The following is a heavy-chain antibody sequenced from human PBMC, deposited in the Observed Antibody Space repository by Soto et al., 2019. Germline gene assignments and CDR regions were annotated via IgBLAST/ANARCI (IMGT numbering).Heavy chain of an antibody. Sequence: SETLSLTFTVSGGSISSGDYYWSWIRQPPGKGLEWIGYIYYSGSTYYNPSLKSRATISVDTSKNQFSLKLSSVTAADTAVYYCARDRIVVVPADYYYYYGMDVWGQGTTVTVSS. V-gene: IGHV4-30-4*01. CDR2: IYYSGST. J-gene: IGHJ6*02. D-gene: IGHD2-2*01. CDR3: ARDRIVVVPADYYYYYGMDV. CDR1: GGSISSGDYY.